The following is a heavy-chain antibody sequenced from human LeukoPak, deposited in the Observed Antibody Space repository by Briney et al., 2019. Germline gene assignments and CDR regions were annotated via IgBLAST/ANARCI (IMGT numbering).Heavy chain of an antibody. J-gene: IGHJ6*02. CDR1: GFTFDDYG. V-gene: IGHV3-20*04. D-gene: IGHD3-10*01. Sequence: GGSLRLSCAASGFTFDDYGMSWVRQAPGKGLEWVSGINWNGGSTGYADSVKGRFTISRDNAKNSLYLQMNSLRAEDTAVYYCASTDEVRGVINHYYYGMDVWGQGTTVTVSS. CDR3: ASTDEVRGVINHYYYGMDV. CDR2: INWNGGST.